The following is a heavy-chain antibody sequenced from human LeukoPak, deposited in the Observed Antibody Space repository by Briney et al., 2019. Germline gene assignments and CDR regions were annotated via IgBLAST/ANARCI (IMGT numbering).Heavy chain of an antibody. V-gene: IGHV3-30-3*01. CDR3: ARDPSGEQHLDY. CDR1: GFTFSSYA. CDR2: ISYDGSNK. D-gene: IGHD6-13*01. Sequence: GGSLRLSCAASGFTFSSYAMHWVRQAPGKGLEWVAVISYDGSNKYYADSVKGRFTISRDNSKNTLYLQMNSLRAEDTAVYYCARDPSGEQHLDYWGRGTLVTVSS. J-gene: IGHJ4*02.